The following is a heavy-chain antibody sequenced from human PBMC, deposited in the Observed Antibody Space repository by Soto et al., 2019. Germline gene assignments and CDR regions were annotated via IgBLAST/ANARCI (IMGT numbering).Heavy chain of an antibody. CDR2: IYHSGST. V-gene: IGHV4-4*02. D-gene: IGHD5-18*01. Sequence: PSETLSLTCAVSGGSISSSNWWSWVRQPPGKGLEWIGEIYHSGSTNYNPSLKSRVTISVDKSKNQFSLKLSSVTAADTAVYYCARGRKNTAMVPFDYWGQGTLVTVSS. CDR3: ARGRKNTAMVPFDY. CDR1: GGSISSSNW. J-gene: IGHJ4*02.